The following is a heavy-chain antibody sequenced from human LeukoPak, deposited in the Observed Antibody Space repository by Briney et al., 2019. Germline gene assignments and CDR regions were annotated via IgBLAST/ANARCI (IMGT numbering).Heavy chain of an antibody. CDR2: ISSSISYI. J-gene: IGHJ4*02. CDR1: GFTFSSYS. Sequence: GGSLRLSCAASGFTFSSYSMNWVRQAPGKGLEWVSPISSSISYIYYADSEKGRFTISRDNAKNPLYLQINSLRAEHTAVYYCAREDFRRLVALSPVDYLGQGTLVTVSS. D-gene: IGHD6-6*01. V-gene: IGHV3-21*01. CDR3: AREDFRRLVALSPVDY.